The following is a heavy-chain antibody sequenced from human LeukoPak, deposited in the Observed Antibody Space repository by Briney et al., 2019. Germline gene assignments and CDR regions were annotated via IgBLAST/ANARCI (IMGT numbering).Heavy chain of an antibody. CDR3: ASSDGSYYAFDI. V-gene: IGHV4-59*01. D-gene: IGHD3-10*01. CDR1: GGSISSYY. Sequence: SETLSLTCTVSGGSISSYYWSWIRQPPGKGLEWIGYIYYSGSTNYNPSLKSRVTISVDTSKNQFSLKLSSVTAADTAVYYCASSDGSYYAFDIWGQGTMVTVSS. J-gene: IGHJ3*02. CDR2: IYYSGST.